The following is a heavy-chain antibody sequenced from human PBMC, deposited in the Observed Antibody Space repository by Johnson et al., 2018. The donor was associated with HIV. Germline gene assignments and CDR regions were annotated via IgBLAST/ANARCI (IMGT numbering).Heavy chain of an antibody. CDR2: ISYDGSNK. CDR3: AKLVGYYGSNAFDI. CDR1: AFTFSRYG. J-gene: IGHJ3*02. V-gene: IGHV3-30*18. D-gene: IGHD3-10*01. Sequence: QEKLVESGGGVVQPGRSLRLSCAASAFTFSRYGMHWVRQAPGKGLEWVALISYDGSNKYYGDSVKGRFTISRDNSKNTLYLQMNSLRAEDTAVYYCAKLVGYYGSNAFDIWGHGTMVTVSS.